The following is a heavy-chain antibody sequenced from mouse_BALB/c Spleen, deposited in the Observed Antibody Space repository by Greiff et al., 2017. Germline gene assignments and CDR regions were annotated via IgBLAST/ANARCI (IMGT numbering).Heavy chain of an antibody. CDR1: GYTFTDYD. D-gene: IGHD2-4*01. CDR3: RDDYAYSAMDY. CDR2: IDPETGGT. J-gene: IGHJ4*01. Sequence: QVQLQQSGAELVRPGASVTLSCKASGYTFTDYDMHWVQQTPVHGLEWIGDIDPETGGTAYNQKFKGKATLTADKSSSTAYMVRRRLTSEDSAVYCARDDYAYSAMDYWGQGTSVTVSS. V-gene: IGHV1-15*01.